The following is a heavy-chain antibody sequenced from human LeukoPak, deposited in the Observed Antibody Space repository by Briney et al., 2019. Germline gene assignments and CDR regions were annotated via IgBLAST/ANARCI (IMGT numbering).Heavy chain of an antibody. CDR2: IFYSGNT. CDR1: GGSISSSSYY. J-gene: IGHJ4*02. CDR3: ARDPQGGTMIVVVPPDY. V-gene: IGHV4-39*07. D-gene: IGHD3-22*01. Sequence: PSETLSLTCTVSGGSISSSSYYWGWIRQPPGKGLEWIGTIFYSGNTYYNPSLKSRVTISLDTSKNQFSLKLSSVTAADTAVYYCARDPQGGTMIVVVPPDYWGQGTLVTVSS.